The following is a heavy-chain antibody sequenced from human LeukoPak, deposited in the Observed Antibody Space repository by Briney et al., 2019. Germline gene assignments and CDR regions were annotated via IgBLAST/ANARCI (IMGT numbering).Heavy chain of an antibody. V-gene: IGHV4-59*12. J-gene: IGHJ3*02. Sequence: SETLSLTCTVSGGSINGYFWSWIRQSPGKGLEWIGYIYYSGSTNYNPSLKSRVTMSVDTSKNQFSLKLSSVTAADTAVYYCARVPAYSGSEEAFDIWGQGTMVTVSS. CDR2: IYYSGST. CDR3: ARVPAYSGSEEAFDI. CDR1: GGSINGYF. D-gene: IGHD1-26*01.